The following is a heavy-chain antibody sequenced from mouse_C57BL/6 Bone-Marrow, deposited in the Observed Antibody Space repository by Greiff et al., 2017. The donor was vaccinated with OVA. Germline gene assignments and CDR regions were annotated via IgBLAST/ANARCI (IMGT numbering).Heavy chain of an antibody. J-gene: IGHJ2*01. CDR1: GYTFTSYW. CDR2: IDPSDSYT. CDR3: ARGSSFCDY. Sequence: QVQLQQPGAELVKPGASVKLSCKASGYTFTSYWMQWVKQRPGQGLEWIGEIDPSDSYTNYNQKFKGKATLTVDTSSSTAYMQLSSLTSEDSAVYYCARGSSFCDYWGKGTTLTVSA. V-gene: IGHV1-50*01. D-gene: IGHD1-1*01.